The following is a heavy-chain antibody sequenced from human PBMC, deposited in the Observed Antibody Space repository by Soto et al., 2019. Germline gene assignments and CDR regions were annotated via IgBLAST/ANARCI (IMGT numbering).Heavy chain of an antibody. V-gene: IGHV3-48*03. CDR2: ISSTGGTI. J-gene: IGHJ4*02. D-gene: IGHD1-26*01. Sequence: PGGSLRLSCAASGFTFSSYEMNWVRQAPGKGLEWVSYISSTGGTIYYADSVKGRFTISRDNAKNSLYLQMSSLRAEDTAVYYCANTSSYSYFDYWGQGTLVTVSS. CDR1: GFTFSSYE. CDR3: ANTSSYSYFDY.